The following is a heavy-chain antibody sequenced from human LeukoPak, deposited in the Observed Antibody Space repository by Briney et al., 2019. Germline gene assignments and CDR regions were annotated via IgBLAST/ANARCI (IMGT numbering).Heavy chain of an antibody. D-gene: IGHD5-24*01. V-gene: IGHV3-33*08. CDR3: ARDGWVITVREMGDFDY. CDR2: IWYDGGNK. CDR1: GFTFSSYW. J-gene: IGHJ4*02. Sequence: GGSLRLSCAASGFTFSSYWMSWVRQAPGKGLEWVAVIWYDGGNKYYADSVKGRFTISRDNSKNTLYLQMNSLRAEDTAVYYCARDGWVITVREMGDFDYWGQGTLVTVSS.